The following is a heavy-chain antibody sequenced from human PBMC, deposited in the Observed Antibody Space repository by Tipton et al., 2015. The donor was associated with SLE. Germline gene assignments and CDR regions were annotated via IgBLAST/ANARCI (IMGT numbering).Heavy chain of an antibody. CDR2: IHSSGTT. CDR1: GDFISNVGYY. J-gene: IGHJ4*02. D-gene: IGHD3-10*01. CDR3: AREVYGRFPI. V-gene: IGHV4-61*08. Sequence: TLSLTCTVSGDFISNVGYYWTWIRQTPGKGLEWIGYIHSSGTTNYSPSLNSRVTMSVDTSKNQFSLRLTSVTAADSAVYYCAREVYGRFPIWGQGALVTVSS.